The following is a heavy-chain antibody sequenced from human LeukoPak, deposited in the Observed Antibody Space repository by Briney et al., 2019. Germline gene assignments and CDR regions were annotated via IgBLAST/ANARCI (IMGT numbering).Heavy chain of an antibody. CDR2: VYNSGIT. CDR3: ARSRGLAGAATVIDY. V-gene: IGHV4-59*08. CDR1: GGPISNYY. J-gene: IGHJ4*02. D-gene: IGHD6-25*01. Sequence: PSETLSLTCTVSGGPISNYYWTWIRQSPGQGLEWIGYVYNSGITDYNPSLKSRLTISVDTSKNQFSLKLSSMTAADTAVSYCARSRGLAGAATVIDYWGQGTLVTVSS.